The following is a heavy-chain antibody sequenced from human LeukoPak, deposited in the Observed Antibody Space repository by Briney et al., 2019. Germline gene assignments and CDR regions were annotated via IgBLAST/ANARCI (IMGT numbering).Heavy chain of an antibody. J-gene: IGHJ4*02. CDR3: AKDWGGREWELYYFDY. CDR1: GGTFSSYA. CDR2: IIPIFGTA. Sequence: SVKVSCKASGGTFSSYAISWVRQAPGQGLEWMGGIIPIFGTANYAQKFQGRVTITADESTSTAYMELSSLRSEDTAVYYCAKDWGGREWELYYFDYWGQGTLVTVSS. D-gene: IGHD1-26*01. V-gene: IGHV1-69*01.